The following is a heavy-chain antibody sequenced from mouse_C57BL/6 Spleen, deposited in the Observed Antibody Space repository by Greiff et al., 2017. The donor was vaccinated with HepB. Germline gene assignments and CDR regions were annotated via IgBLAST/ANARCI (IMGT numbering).Heavy chain of an antibody. Sequence: QVQLQQPGAELVMPGASVKLSCKASGYTFTSYWMHWVKQRPGQGLEWIGEIDPSDSYTNYNQKFKGKSTLTVDKSSSTAYMQLSSLTSEDSAVYYCARSPPMVTTGSYAMDYWGQGTSVTVSS. CDR1: GYTFTSYW. J-gene: IGHJ4*01. CDR2: IDPSDSYT. V-gene: IGHV1-69*01. CDR3: ARSPPMVTTGSYAMDY. D-gene: IGHD2-9*01.